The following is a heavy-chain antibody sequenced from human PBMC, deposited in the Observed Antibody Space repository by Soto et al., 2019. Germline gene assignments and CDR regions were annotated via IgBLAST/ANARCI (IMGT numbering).Heavy chain of an antibody. CDR1: GFTFSDYY. CDR3: GFTSGYDSRGPYYFDY. V-gene: IGHV3-11*06. J-gene: IGHJ4*02. Sequence: GGSLRLSCAASGFTFSDYYMSWIRQAPGKGLEWVSYISSSSSYTNYADSVKGRFTISRDNAKNSLYLQMNSLRAEDTAVYYCGFTSGYDSRGPYYFDYWGQGTLVTVSS. D-gene: IGHD5-12*01. CDR2: ISSSSSYT.